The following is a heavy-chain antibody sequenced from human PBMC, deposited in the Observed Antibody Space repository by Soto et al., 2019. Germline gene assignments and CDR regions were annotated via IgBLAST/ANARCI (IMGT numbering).Heavy chain of an antibody. D-gene: IGHD1-1*01. CDR2: ISYDGSNQ. CDR3: AKELLERRYFDY. J-gene: IGHJ4*02. CDR1: GFTFSSYG. V-gene: IGHV3-30*18. Sequence: QVRLVESGGGVVQPGRFLRLSCAASGFTFSSYGMHWVRQAPGKGLEWVAVISYDGSNQYYVDSVKGRFTISRDNSKNTLYLQMNSLRAEDTAVYYCAKELLERRYFDYWGQGTLVTVSS.